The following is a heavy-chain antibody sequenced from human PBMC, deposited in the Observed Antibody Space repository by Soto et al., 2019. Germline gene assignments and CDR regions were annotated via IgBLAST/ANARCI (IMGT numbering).Heavy chain of an antibody. CDR1: GFTFSSYA. J-gene: IGHJ4*02. D-gene: IGHD5-18*01. Sequence: WGSLRLSCSASGFTFSSYAMHWVRQAPGKGLEYVSAINSNGGSTYYADSVKGRFTISRDNSKNTLYLQMSSLRAEDTAVYYCVKILQYSYGLPHWGQGTLVTVSS. CDR2: INSNGGST. CDR3: VKILQYSYGLPH. V-gene: IGHV3-64D*06.